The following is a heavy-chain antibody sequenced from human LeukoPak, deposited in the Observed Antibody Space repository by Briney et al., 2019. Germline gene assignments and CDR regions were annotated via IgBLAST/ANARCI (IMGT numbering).Heavy chain of an antibody. J-gene: IGHJ6*03. V-gene: IGHV4-59*01. D-gene: IGHD3-10*01. CDR3: ARGIHGSAVFYYYYMDV. CDR1: GGSISSYY. Sequence: PSETLSLTCTVSGGSISSYYWSWIRQPPGKGLEWIGYIYYSGSTNYNPSLKSRVTISVDTSKNQFSLKLSSVTAADTAVYYCARGIHGSAVFYYYYMDVWGKGTTVTVSS. CDR2: IYYSGST.